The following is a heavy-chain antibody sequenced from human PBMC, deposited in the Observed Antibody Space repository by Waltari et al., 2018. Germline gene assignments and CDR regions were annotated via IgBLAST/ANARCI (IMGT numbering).Heavy chain of an antibody. CDR1: GFIFSHYW. J-gene: IGHJ4*02. D-gene: IGHD6-13*01. CDR2: INTDGTIT. Sequence: EVQLVESGGGLVQPGGSLRLSCAASGFIFSHYWMPWVRQAPGKGLVSVSHINTDGTITGYADSVKGRFTISRDNAKNTLFLQMDSLTAEDTAVYYCVLYSSSFLGDCWGQGTLVTVSS. V-gene: IGHV3-74*01. CDR3: VLYSSSFLGDC.